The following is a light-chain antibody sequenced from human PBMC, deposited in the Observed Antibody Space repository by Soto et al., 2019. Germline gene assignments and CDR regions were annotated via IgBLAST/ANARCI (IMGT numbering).Light chain of an antibody. V-gene: IGKV3-15*01. J-gene: IGKJ5*01. CDR2: SAS. CDR1: QSVSRH. Sequence: EIVMTQSPATLSVSPGERATLSCRASQSVSRHLAWYQQKPGQAPRLLIYSASTRATGIPGRFSGSGSGTEFTLTISSLQSKDFAVYYCEQYNSWSSFGQGTRLEIK. CDR3: EQYNSWSS.